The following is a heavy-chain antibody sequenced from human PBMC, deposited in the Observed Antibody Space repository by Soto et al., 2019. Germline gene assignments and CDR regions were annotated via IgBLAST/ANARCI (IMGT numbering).Heavy chain of an antibody. V-gene: IGHV3-23*01. CDR3: GRDHERGGGPYFDY. CDR2: ISGSGGST. CDR1: GFTFSSYA. D-gene: IGHD1-1*01. Sequence: GGSLRLSCAASGFTFSSYAMSWVRQAPGKGLEWVSAISGSGGSTYYADSVKGRFTISRDNSKNTLYLQMNSLRAEDTAVYYCGRDHERGGGPYFDYWGQGTLVTVSS. J-gene: IGHJ4*02.